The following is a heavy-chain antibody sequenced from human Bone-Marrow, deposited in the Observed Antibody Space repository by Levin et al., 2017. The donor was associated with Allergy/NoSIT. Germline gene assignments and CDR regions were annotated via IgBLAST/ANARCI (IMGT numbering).Heavy chain of an antibody. V-gene: IGHV3-15*01. D-gene: IGHD6-13*01. CDR1: GFSFSGAW. J-gene: IGHJ4*02. CDR2: IKSKPDGGTV. CDR3: TSGIPSSWYYY. Sequence: SCAASGFSFSGAWMSWVRQAPGKGLEWVGLIKSKPDGGTVHYATPVKGRFTISRDDSKNTLYLQVNSLKTEDTAVYYCTSGIPSSWYYYWGQGTLVTVSS.